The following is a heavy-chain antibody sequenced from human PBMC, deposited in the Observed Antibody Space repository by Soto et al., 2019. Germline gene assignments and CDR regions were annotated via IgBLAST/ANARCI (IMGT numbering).Heavy chain of an antibody. J-gene: IGHJ5*02. Sequence: SETLSLTCAVSGGSISSGGYSWSWIRQPPGKGLEWIGYIYHSGSTYYNPSLKSRVTISVDRSKNQFSLKLSSVTAADTAVYYCARVRTQYSSSSGWFDPWGQGTLVTVSS. CDR1: GGSISSGGYS. CDR3: ARVRTQYSSSSGWFDP. D-gene: IGHD6-6*01. V-gene: IGHV4-30-2*01. CDR2: IYHSGST.